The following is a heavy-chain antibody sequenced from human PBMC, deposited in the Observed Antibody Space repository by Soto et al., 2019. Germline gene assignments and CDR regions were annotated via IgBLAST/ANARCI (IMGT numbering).Heavy chain of an antibody. V-gene: IGHV1-18*01. CDR3: AKNGQPPYYYYGMDV. CDR2: ISGYNGDT. J-gene: IGHJ6*02. D-gene: IGHD2-8*01. CDR1: GYTFTRYG. Sequence: QGQLVQYGGEAKKPGASVKVSCKASGYTFTRYGISWVRQAPGQGLEWMGWISGYNGDTKDAQKFQGRVTRTVDTSTTTAYMELRSLTSDDRAVYYCAKNGQPPYYYYGMDVWGQGTTVTVSS.